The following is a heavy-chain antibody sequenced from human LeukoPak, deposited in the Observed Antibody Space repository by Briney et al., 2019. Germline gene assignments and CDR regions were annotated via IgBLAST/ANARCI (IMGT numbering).Heavy chain of an antibody. CDR2: ISYSGST. D-gene: IGHD3-10*01. Sequence: PSGTLSLTCGVSGGSISSYHWSWIRQPPGKGLEWIGYISYSGSTYYNPSLKSRVTISVDTSKNQFSLKLSSVTAADTAVYYCARDRARFDPWGQGTLVTVSS. CDR1: GGSISSYH. J-gene: IGHJ5*02. CDR3: ARDRARFDP. V-gene: IGHV4-59*12.